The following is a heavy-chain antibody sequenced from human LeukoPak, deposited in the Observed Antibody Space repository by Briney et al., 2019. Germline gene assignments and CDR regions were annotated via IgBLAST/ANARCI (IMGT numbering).Heavy chain of an antibody. J-gene: IGHJ4*02. V-gene: IGHV3-73*01. Sequence: GVSLRLSCAASGFTFSGSAMHWVRQASGKGLEWVGRIRSKANSYATAYAASVKGRFTISRDDSKNTAYLQMNSLKTEDTAVYYCTSLMYQLPDYWGQGTLVTVSS. CDR1: GFTFSGSA. CDR3: TSLMYQLPDY. CDR2: IRSKANSYAT. D-gene: IGHD2-2*01.